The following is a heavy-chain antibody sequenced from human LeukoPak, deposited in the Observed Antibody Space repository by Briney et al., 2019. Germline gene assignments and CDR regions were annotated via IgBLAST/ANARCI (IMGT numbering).Heavy chain of an antibody. D-gene: IGHD6-13*01. V-gene: IGHV3-66*01. CDR1: GFTLTSNY. CDR3: ARASSAAAGYYFDY. J-gene: IGHJ4*02. CDR2: IYSGGTT. Sequence: QSGGSRRLSCAASGFTLTSNYMSWVRQAPGKGLEWVSVIYSGGTTYYADSVKGRFTISRDNSKNTLYLQMNSLRAEDTAVYYCARASSAAAGYYFDYWGQGTLVTVSS.